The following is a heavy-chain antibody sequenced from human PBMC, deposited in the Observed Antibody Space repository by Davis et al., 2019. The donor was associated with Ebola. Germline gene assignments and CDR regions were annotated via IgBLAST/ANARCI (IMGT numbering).Heavy chain of an antibody. D-gene: IGHD3-16*02. CDR3: TRAEDDMITFGGVVAKGS. J-gene: IGHJ5*02. Sequence: PGGSLRLSCTTSGFTFGDYAMSWLRQAPGKGLEWVGFIRSNTYGGTTDYAASVRGRFTISRDDSKSIAYLQMNSLKTEDTAVYYCTRAEDDMITFGGVVAKGSWGQGTLVTVSS. CDR1: GFTFGDYA. V-gene: IGHV3-49*03. CDR2: IRSNTYGGTT.